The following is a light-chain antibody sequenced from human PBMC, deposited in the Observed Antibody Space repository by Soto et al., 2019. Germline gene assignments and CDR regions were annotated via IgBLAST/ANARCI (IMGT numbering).Light chain of an antibody. J-gene: IGKJ5*01. CDR1: QSISRH. CDR2: IAS. V-gene: IGKV1-17*01. CDR3: QQLNSYLIT. Sequence: DIQVTQSPSSLSASVGDRVTIACRASQSISRHLNWYQQKPGKAPKLLINIASSLQSGVPSRFSGSGSGTEFTLTISRLQPEDFATYYCQQLNSYLITFGQGTQREIK.